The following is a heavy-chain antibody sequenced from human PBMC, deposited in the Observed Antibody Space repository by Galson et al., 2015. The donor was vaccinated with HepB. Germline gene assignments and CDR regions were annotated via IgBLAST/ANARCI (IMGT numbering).Heavy chain of an antibody. CDR2: IIPIFGTA. CDR3: VRGVVAARLPLYNWFDP. D-gene: IGHD2-15*01. V-gene: IGHV1-69*13. Sequence: SVKVSCKASGGTFSSYAISWVRQAPGQGLEWMGGIIPIFGTANYAQKFQGRVTITADESTSTAYMELSSLRSEDTAVYYCVRGVVAARLPLYNWFDPWGQGTLVTVSS. J-gene: IGHJ5*02. CDR1: GGTFSSYA.